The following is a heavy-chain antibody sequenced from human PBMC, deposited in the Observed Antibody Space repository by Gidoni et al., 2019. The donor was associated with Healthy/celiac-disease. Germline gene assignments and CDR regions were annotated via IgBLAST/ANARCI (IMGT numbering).Heavy chain of an antibody. CDR1: GGPFRSYA. V-gene: IGHV1-69*06. J-gene: IGHJ6*02. Sequence: QVQLVQSGAEVKKPGSSVKVSCKASGGPFRSYAISWVRQAPGQGLEWMGGIIPIFGTANYAQKFKGRVTITADKSTSTAYMELSSLRSEDTAVYDCAEWAGYDSSVRGDYYYYGMDVWGQGTTVTVSS. CDR2: IIPIFGTA. D-gene: IGHD3-22*01. CDR3: AEWAGYDSSVRGDYYYYGMDV.